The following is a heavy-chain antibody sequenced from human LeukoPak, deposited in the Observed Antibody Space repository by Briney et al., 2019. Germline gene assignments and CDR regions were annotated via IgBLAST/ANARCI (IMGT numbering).Heavy chain of an antibody. CDR1: GGSISTSNYY. CDR3: ARDPSKEGDAFDI. V-gene: IGHV4-39*07. Sequence: SETLSLTCTVSGGSISTSNYYWGWVRQPPGKGLEWIGNIFYSGSTYYSPSLKSRVTISVDTSKNQFSLKLSSVTAADTAVYYCARDPSKEGDAFDIWGQGTMVTVSS. CDR2: IFYSGST. J-gene: IGHJ3*02.